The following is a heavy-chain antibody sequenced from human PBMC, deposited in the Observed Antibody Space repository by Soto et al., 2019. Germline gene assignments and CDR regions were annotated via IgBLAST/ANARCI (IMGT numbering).Heavy chain of an antibody. Sequence: ASVKVSCKASGGTFSSYTISWVRQAPGQGLEWMGWINPNSGGTNYAQKFQGWVTMTRDTSISTAYMELSRLRSDDTAVYYCARGNGIAVAGTAFDIWGQGTMVTVSS. CDR3: ARGNGIAVAGTAFDI. CDR1: GGTFSSYT. CDR2: INPNSGGT. V-gene: IGHV1-2*04. J-gene: IGHJ3*02. D-gene: IGHD6-19*01.